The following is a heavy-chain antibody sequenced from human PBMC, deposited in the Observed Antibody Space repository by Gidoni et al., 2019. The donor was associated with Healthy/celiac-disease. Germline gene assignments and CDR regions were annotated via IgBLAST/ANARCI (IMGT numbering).Heavy chain of an antibody. J-gene: IGHJ5*02. CDR3: ARGIRWFDP. D-gene: IGHD4-17*01. V-gene: IGHV4-34*01. Sequence: QVQLQQWGAGLLKPSETLSPTCAGYGGSFSGYYWSWIRQPPGKGLEWIGEINHSGSTNYNPSLKSRVTISVDTSKNQFSLKLSSVTAADTAVYYCARGIRWFDPWGQGTLVTVSS. CDR2: INHSGST. CDR1: GGSFSGYY.